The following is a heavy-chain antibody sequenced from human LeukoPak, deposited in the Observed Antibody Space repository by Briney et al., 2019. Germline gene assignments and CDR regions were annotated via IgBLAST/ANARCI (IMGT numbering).Heavy chain of an antibody. D-gene: IGHD5-18*01. Sequence: SETLSLTCTVSGGSISSYYWSWIRQPPGKGLEWIGYIYCSGSTNYNPSLKSRVTISVDTSKNQFSLKLSSVTAADTAVYYCARVGWIQDWYFDLWGRGTLVTVSS. CDR3: ARVGWIQDWYFDL. V-gene: IGHV4-59*01. J-gene: IGHJ2*01. CDR1: GGSISSYY. CDR2: IYCSGST.